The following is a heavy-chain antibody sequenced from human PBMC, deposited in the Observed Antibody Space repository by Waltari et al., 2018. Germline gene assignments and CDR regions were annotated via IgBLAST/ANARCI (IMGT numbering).Heavy chain of an antibody. CDR1: GYTLPAYY. D-gene: IGHD6-13*01. J-gene: IGHJ4*02. CDR3: AREGGGSTWFDY. Sequence: QVQLVQSGAEVKKPGASVKTPCTASGYTLPAYYMHWVRQAPGQGLEWMGWVNPKSGSTRFAQKFEGRVTMTSDTSIKTAYMELRTLRSDDTAVYYCAREGGGSTWFDYWGQGTLVTVSS. V-gene: IGHV1-2*02. CDR2: VNPKSGST.